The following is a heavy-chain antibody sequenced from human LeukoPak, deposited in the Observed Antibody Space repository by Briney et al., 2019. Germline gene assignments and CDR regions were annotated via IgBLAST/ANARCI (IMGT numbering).Heavy chain of an antibody. CDR3: ARTLGFCSSSTCPIPY. J-gene: IGHJ4*02. V-gene: IGHV3-23*01. CDR2: ISGNGDNT. Sequence: GGPLRLSCAASGSTFKNYAMNWVRQTPGKGLEWVSAISGNGDNTYYADSVKGRFTISRDNSKNTLYLQMNSLRADDTAIYYCARTLGFCSSSTCPIPYWGQGALVTVSS. CDR1: GSTFKNYA. D-gene: IGHD2-2*01.